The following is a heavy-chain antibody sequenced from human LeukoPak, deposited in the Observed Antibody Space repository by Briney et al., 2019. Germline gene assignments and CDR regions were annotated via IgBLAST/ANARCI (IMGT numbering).Heavy chain of an antibody. D-gene: IGHD3-10*01. CDR3: ASRLWFGELLR. Sequence: SETLSLTCTVSGGSISSYYWSWIRQPAGKGLEWIGRIYTSGSTNYNPSLKSRVTISVDTSKNQFSLKLSSVTAADTAVYYCASRLWFGELLRWGQGTLVTVSS. V-gene: IGHV4-4*07. CDR2: IYTSGST. J-gene: IGHJ4*02. CDR1: GGSISSYY.